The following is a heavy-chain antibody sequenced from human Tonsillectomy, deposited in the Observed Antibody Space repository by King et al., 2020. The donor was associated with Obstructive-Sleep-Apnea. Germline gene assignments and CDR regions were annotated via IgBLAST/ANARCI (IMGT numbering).Heavy chain of an antibody. CDR1: RRSLNSY. Sequence: VQLQESGPGLVKPSETLALTCTVSRRSLNSYWSWIRQPPGKGLEWIGYVYYNGSTSYNPSLKCRVTISVDTSKKEASLKLSSVTAADTAVCYCARHQGSASTRAYYYGLDVWGQGTTVIVSS. CDR2: VYYNGST. D-gene: IGHD3-10*01. J-gene: IGHJ6*02. CDR3: ARHQGSASTRAYYYGLDV. V-gene: IGHV4-59*08.